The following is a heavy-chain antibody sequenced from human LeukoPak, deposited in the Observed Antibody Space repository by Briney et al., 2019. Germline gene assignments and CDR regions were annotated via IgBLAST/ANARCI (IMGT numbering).Heavy chain of an antibody. J-gene: IGHJ4*02. V-gene: IGHV4-4*07. Sequence: SETLSLTCTVSGGSISSYYWSWIRQPAGKGLEWIGRIYTSGSTNYNPSLKSRVTMSVDTSKNQFSLKLSSVTAADTAVYYCTTDGLEYCSGGSCYMEKYWGQGTLVTVSS. CDR3: TTDGLEYCSGGSCYMEKY. D-gene: IGHD2-15*01. CDR1: GGSISSYY. CDR2: IYTSGST.